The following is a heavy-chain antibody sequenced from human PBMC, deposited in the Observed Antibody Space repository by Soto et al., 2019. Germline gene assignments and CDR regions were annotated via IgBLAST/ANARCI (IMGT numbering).Heavy chain of an antibody. CDR3: ACNFDY. J-gene: IGHJ4*02. Sequence: GGSLRLSCAASGFTFSSYGLHWVRQAPGKGLEWVAVIWYGGSNTHYADSVKGRFTISRDNSKNTAYLQMNSLRAEDTAVYYCACNFDYWGRGTLVTVSS. CDR1: GFTFSSYG. V-gene: IGHV3-33*01. CDR2: IWYGGSNT.